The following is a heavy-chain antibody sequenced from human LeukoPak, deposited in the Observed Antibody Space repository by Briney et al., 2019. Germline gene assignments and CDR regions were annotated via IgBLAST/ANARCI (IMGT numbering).Heavy chain of an antibody. CDR2: IYYSGTT. J-gene: IGHJ3*01. CDR3: ARPANVRLYAFDV. CDR1: GGSISRYY. V-gene: IGHV4-59*04. Sequence: SETLSLTCTVSGGSISRYYWSWLRQPPGKGLEGIGGIYYSGTTYYNPSLKSRVPISIDTSQNLLPLELSSVTAADTAVYLCARPANVRLYAFDVRGQGTMGTVS. D-gene: IGHD2/OR15-2a*01.